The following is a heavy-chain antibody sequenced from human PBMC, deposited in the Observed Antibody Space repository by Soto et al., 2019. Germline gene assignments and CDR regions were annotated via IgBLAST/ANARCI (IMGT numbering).Heavy chain of an antibody. D-gene: IGHD1-7*01. CDR1: GGSMSTYY. V-gene: IGHV4-59*01. CDR2: IYYSGST. Sequence: SETLSLTCTVSGGSMSTYYWTWIRQPPGKGLEWIGYIYYSGSTNYNPSLKSRVTISVDTSKNQFSLKLSSVTAADTAVYYCAREVSNWNSYYYYYMDVWGKGTTVTVSS. J-gene: IGHJ6*03. CDR3: AREVSNWNSYYYYYMDV.